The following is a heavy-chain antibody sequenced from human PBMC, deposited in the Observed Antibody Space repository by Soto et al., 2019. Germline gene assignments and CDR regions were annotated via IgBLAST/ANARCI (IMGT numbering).Heavy chain of an antibody. J-gene: IGHJ6*02. CDR3: ASSVAKYYYYGMDV. D-gene: IGHD5-12*01. Sequence: QVQLVQSGAEVKKPRSSVKVSCKASGGTFSSYAISWVRQAPGKGLEWMGGIIPIFGTANYAQKFQGRVTITAAESTSTAYMELSSLRSADTAVYYCASSVAKYYYYGMDVWGQGTTVTVSS. V-gene: IGHV1-69*12. CDR1: GGTFSSYA. CDR2: IIPIFGTA.